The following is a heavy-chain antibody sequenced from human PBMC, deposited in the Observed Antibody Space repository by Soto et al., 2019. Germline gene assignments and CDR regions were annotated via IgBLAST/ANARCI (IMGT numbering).Heavy chain of an antibody. Sequence: DVPLVESGGDLVNPGGSLRLSCAASGFTFRHVWMSWVRQAPGKGLEWVGHIKRKSDGETTEYAAHVKGRFTISRDDSKNMLFLQMNSLKTEDTAVYYCTTEQYCSSNTCPGAFDMWGQGTMVTVSS. D-gene: IGHD2-2*01. CDR3: TTEQYCSSNTCPGAFDM. V-gene: IGHV3-15*01. CDR2: IKRKSDGETT. J-gene: IGHJ3*02. CDR1: GFTFRHVW.